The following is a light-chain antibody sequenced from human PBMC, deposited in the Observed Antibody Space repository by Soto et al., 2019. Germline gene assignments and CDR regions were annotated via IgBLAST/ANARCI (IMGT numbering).Light chain of an antibody. CDR1: TSNIGDNT. V-gene: IGLV1-44*01. Sequence: QSVLSQPPSVSETPGQRVTISCSGTTSNIGDNTVSWYQKFAGAAPKLLIYSNNQRPSGVPDRFSGSKSGTSASLAISGLQSEDEAHYYCATWDDSVHGWVFGGGTKLTVL. CDR2: SNN. CDR3: ATWDDSVHGWV. J-gene: IGLJ3*02.